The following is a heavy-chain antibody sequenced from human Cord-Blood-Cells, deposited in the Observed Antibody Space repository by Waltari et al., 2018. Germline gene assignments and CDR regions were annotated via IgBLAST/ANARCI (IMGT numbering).Heavy chain of an antibody. CDR1: GYTFTGYY. CDR3: ARDRNRAFWSGYYAFDI. Sequence: QVQLVQSGAAVKKPGASVKVSCKASGYTFTGYYMHWVCQAPGQGLEWMGWINPNSGGTNYAQKFQGWVTMTRDTSISTAYMELSRLRSDDTAVYYCARDRNRAFWSGYYAFDIWGQGTMVTVSS. J-gene: IGHJ3*02. D-gene: IGHD3-3*01. CDR2: INPNSGGT. V-gene: IGHV1-2*04.